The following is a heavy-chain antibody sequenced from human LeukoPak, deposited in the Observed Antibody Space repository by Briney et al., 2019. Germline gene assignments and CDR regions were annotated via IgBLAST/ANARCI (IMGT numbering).Heavy chain of an antibody. Sequence: GGSLRLSCAASGFSISSYSMNWVRQAPGKGLEWVSYISSSSGTIYYADSVKGRFTISRDNAKNSLYLLMNSLRDEDTAVYYCARDSSGWYRSDYWGQGTLVTVSS. CDR3: ARDSSGWYRSDY. CDR1: GFSISSYS. V-gene: IGHV3-48*02. D-gene: IGHD6-19*01. J-gene: IGHJ4*02. CDR2: ISSSSGTI.